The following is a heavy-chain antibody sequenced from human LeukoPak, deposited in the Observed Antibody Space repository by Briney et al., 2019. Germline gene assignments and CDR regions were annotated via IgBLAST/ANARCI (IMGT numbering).Heavy chain of an antibody. Sequence: SQTLSLTCTVSGGSISSGSYYWSWIRQPAGKGLEWIGRIYTSGSTNYNPSLKSRVTISVDTSKNQFSLKLSSVTAADTAVYYCARLSPARRHCSGGSCFGIGNDYWGQGTLVTVSS. D-gene: IGHD2-15*01. V-gene: IGHV4-61*02. CDR1: GGSISSGSYY. CDR3: ARLSPARRHCSGGSCFGIGNDY. CDR2: IYTSGST. J-gene: IGHJ4*02.